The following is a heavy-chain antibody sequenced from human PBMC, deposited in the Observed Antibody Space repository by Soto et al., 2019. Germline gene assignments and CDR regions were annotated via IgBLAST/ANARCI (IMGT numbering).Heavy chain of an antibody. J-gene: IGHJ4*02. CDR1: GFTFSSYA. D-gene: IGHD3-10*02. CDR2: ISDSGGIT. Sequence: EVQLLESGGGLIQPGGSLRLSCVVSGFTFSSYAMSWVRQAPGEGLEWVSTISDSGGITHYADSVKGRFTISKDNSKNTLYLQMHSLRAEDTAVYYCAKDLLENYVGYFDYWGQGTLVTVSS. V-gene: IGHV3-23*01. CDR3: AKDLLENYVGYFDY.